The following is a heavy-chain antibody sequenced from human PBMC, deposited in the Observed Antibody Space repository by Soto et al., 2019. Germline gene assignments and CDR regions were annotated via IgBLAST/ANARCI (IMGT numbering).Heavy chain of an antibody. CDR3: ARAATYYDILTGYYGWGPPKYYYYYYGMDV. Sequence: GASVKVSCKASGYTFTDYYMHWVRQAPGQGLEWMGWINPNSGGTNYAQKFQGWVTMTRDTSISTAYMELSRLRSDDTAVYYCARAATYYDILTGYYGWGPPKYYYYYYGMDVWGQGTTVTVSS. D-gene: IGHD3-9*01. CDR1: GYTFTDYY. J-gene: IGHJ6*02. V-gene: IGHV1-2*04. CDR2: INPNSGGT.